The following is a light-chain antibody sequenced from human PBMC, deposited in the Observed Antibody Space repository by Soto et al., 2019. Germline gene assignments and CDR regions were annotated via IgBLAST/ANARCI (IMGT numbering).Light chain of an antibody. J-gene: IGKJ4*01. V-gene: IGKV1-12*01. CDR1: QGITIW. CDR2: AAS. CDR3: QQTSSFPLT. Sequence: DIQITQSPSSVSASVGDRVTITCRASQGITIWLAWYQQKPGRAPKLLIYAASSLQSGVPSRFSGSGSGRDFTLTISSLQPEDFATYFCQQTSSFPLTFGGGTKVEIK.